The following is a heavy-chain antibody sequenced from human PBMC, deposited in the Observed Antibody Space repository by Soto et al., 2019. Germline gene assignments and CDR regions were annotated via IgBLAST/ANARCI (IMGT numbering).Heavy chain of an antibody. V-gene: IGHV3-33*01. CDR2: IWYDGSNR. CDR1: GFTFTNYG. D-gene: IGHD1-26*01. Sequence: GGSLRLSCAASGFTFTNYGMHWVRQAPGKGLEWVAVIWYDGSNRFYADSVKGRFTISKDNSHNMLYLQMRSLRPEDTAVYDCTRDPYGGSQYYFDSWGQGTRVTVSS. J-gene: IGHJ4*02. CDR3: TRDPYGGSQYYFDS.